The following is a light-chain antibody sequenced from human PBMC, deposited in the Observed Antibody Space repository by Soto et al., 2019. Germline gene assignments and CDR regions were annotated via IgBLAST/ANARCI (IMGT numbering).Light chain of an antibody. CDR2: TAS. Sequence: DIQMTQSPSSVSASVGDRVTITCRASQSISSWLAWYQQKPGKAPQLLIYTASNLQNGVPSRFSGSRSGTDYTLTISSLQAEDFATYYGQQAISFPTTFGQGTRLEIK. CDR1: QSISSW. J-gene: IGKJ5*01. CDR3: QQAISFPTT. V-gene: IGKV1D-12*01.